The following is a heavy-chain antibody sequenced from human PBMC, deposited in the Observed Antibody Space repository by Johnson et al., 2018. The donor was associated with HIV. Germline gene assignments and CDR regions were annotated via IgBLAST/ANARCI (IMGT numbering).Heavy chain of an antibody. CDR3: AAWGGVGAGRAFDI. Sequence: QLVESGGGVVQPGGSLRLSCAASGFTFSSYGRHWVRQAPGKGLEWVSLISWDGGSTYYADSVKGRFTISRDNSKNSLYLQMNSLRAEDTALYYCAAWGGVGAGRAFDIWGQGTMVTVSS. CDR2: ISWDGGST. J-gene: IGHJ3*02. D-gene: IGHD1-26*01. V-gene: IGHV3-43D*04. CDR1: GFTFSSYG.